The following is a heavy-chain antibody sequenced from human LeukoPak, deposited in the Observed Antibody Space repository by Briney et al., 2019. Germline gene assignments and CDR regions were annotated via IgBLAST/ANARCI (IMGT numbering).Heavy chain of an antibody. CDR2: INHSGST. CDR3: ARVGSFGVPPLDH. Sequence: SETLSLTCAVYGGSFSGYYWSWIRQPPGKGLEWIGEINHSGSTNYNPSLKSRVTISVDTSKNQFSLKLSSVTAADTAVYYCARVGSFGVPPLDHWGQGTLVTVSS. J-gene: IGHJ4*02. D-gene: IGHD3-10*01. V-gene: IGHV4-34*01. CDR1: GGSFSGYY.